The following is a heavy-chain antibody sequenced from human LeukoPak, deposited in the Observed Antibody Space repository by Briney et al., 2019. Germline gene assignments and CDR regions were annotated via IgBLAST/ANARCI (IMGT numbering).Heavy chain of an antibody. Sequence: GGSLRLSCADSEFTLSSYTMNWVRLAPGKGLEWVSGISSLGVSTYYADSVKGRFTISRDNSKNTVYLQMDSLATEDTAVYYCARVSGRLERQSDLDYWGQGTLVIVSS. CDR3: ARVSGRLERQSDLDY. V-gene: IGHV3-23*01. CDR1: EFTLSSYT. J-gene: IGHJ4*02. D-gene: IGHD1-1*01. CDR2: ISSLGVST.